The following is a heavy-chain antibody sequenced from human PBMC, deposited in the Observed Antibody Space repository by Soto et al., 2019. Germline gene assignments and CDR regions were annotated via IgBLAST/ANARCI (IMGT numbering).Heavy chain of an antibody. D-gene: IGHD1-1*01. J-gene: IGHJ6*03. CDR2: TYYRSRWYN. Sequence: SQTLSLTCAISGDRVSGDSAAWDWVRLSPSRGLEWLARTYYRSRWYNDYAVSVRSRITVNADTSKNQFSLQLTSVTPEDTAIYFCAGTTSHHWLYMDVWGRGTTVTVSS. V-gene: IGHV6-1*01. CDR3: AGTTSHHWLYMDV. CDR1: GDRVSGDSAA.